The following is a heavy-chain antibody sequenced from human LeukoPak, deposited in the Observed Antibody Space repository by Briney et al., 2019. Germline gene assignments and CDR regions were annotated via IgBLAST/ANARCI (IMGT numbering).Heavy chain of an antibody. Sequence: GGSVRVSCKASGYTFTSYDMNWVRQAPGQGLEGMGWMNPNRGNKVYAEKFEGRVTMTRNTSISTAYIALSSLRSEDTAVYYCARMGKYYYDSSGYYTPFAYWGQGTLVTVS. V-gene: IGHV1-8*01. CDR1: GYTFTSYD. CDR2: MNPNRGNK. D-gene: IGHD3-22*01. J-gene: IGHJ4*02. CDR3: ARMGKYYYDSSGYYTPFAY.